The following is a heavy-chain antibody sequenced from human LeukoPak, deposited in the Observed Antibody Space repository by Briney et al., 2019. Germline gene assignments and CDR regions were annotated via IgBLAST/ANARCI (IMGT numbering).Heavy chain of an antibody. CDR3: ASSYTNYRELHY. V-gene: IGHV4-4*07. J-gene: IGHJ4*02. D-gene: IGHD4-11*01. CDR2: IYISGST. Sequence: PSETLSLTCTVSGDSLSSYYWSWIRQPAGKGLEWIGRIYISGSTNYNPSLKSRVTMSVDMSKNQFSLKLSSVTAADMAVYYCASSYTNYRELHYWGQGTLVTVSS. CDR1: GDSLSSYY.